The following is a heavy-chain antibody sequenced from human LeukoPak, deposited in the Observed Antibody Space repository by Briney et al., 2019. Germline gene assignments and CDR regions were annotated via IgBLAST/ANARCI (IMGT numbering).Heavy chain of an antibody. CDR1: GGSISSYY. D-gene: IGHD4/OR15-4a*01. V-gene: IGHV4-59*01. Sequence: SETLSLTCTVSGGSISSYYWSWIRQPPGKGLEWIGYIYYSGSTNYNPSLKSRVTISVDTSKNQFSLKLSSVTAADTAVYYCARDLSFPANTFDLWGRGTLVTVSS. CDR2: IYYSGST. J-gene: IGHJ2*01. CDR3: ARDLSFPANTFDL.